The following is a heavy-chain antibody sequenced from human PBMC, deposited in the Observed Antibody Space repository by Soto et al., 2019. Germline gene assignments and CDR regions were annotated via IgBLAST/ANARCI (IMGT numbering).Heavy chain of an antibody. CDR2: MKSKRDGGTT. V-gene: IGHV3-15*01. CDR3: TTGFY. Sequence: LRLSCTASGITLTYAWMSWVRHVPGKGLNWVGRMKSKRDGGTTDYGSSLEGRFTISRDDSKSTVFLQMNGLKGDDTAVYYCTTGFYWGQGTPVTVSS. J-gene: IGHJ4*01. CDR1: GITLTYAW.